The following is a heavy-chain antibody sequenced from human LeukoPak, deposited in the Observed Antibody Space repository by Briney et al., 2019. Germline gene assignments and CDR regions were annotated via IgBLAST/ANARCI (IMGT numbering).Heavy chain of an antibody. Sequence: GGSLRLSCAASGFTFSDYYMSWIRQAPGKGLEWVSYISSSGSTIYYADSVKGRFTISRDNAKNSLYLQMNSLRAEDTAVYYCARDLVDTAMPPSGFDYWGQGTLVTVSS. V-gene: IGHV3-11*01. D-gene: IGHD5-18*01. J-gene: IGHJ4*02. CDR1: GFTFSDYY. CDR2: ISSSGSTI. CDR3: ARDLVDTAMPPSGFDY.